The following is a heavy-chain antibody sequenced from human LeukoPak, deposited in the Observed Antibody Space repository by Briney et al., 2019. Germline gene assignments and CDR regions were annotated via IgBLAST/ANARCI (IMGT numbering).Heavy chain of an antibody. CDR1: GYTLTELS. V-gene: IGHV1-24*01. CDR3: ATVSGWSYYFDY. CDR2: FGPEDGET. D-gene: IGHD6-19*01. Sequence: ASVKVSCKVSGYTLTELSMHWVRQAPGKGLEWMGGFGPEDGETIYAQKFQGRVTMTEDTSTDTAYMELSSLRSEDTAVYYCATVSGWSYYFDYWGQGTLVTVSS. J-gene: IGHJ4*02.